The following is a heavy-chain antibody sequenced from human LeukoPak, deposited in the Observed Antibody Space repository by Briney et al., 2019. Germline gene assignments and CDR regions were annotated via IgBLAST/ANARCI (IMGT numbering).Heavy chain of an antibody. CDR2: VGTAGDT. Sequence: GGSLRLSCTASGFTFSSYNMHWVRQPAGKGLEGVSAVGTAGDTYYPGSVKSRFTISRENAKNSLYLQMNSLRAGDTAVYYCARRGDSRGYYDAFDIWGQGTMVTVSS. J-gene: IGHJ3*02. CDR1: GFTFSSYN. CDR3: ARRGDSRGYYDAFDI. D-gene: IGHD3-22*01. V-gene: IGHV3-13*01.